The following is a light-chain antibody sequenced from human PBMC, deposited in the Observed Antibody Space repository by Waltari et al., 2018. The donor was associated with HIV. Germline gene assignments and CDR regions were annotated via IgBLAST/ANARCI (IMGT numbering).Light chain of an antibody. V-gene: IGKV3-15*01. CDR2: GAS. CDR1: QSVSSN. J-gene: IGKJ1*01. Sequence: EIVMTQSPATLSVSPGEKVTLSCRASQSVSSNLAWYQQKPGQAPGLLINGASTRAAGIPARFSGSGAGREFTLSISSLQSEDFAVYYCQQYHNWPRTFGQGTKVEI. CDR3: QQYHNWPRT.